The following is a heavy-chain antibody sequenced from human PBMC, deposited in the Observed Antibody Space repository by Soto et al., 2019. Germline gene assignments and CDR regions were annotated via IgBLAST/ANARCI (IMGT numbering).Heavy chain of an antibody. D-gene: IGHD6-6*01. CDR1: GGSVSSSNW. J-gene: IGHJ4*02. Sequence: QVQLQESGPGLVKPSGNLSLTCAVSGGSVSSSNWWSWVRQPPGKGLEWIGEIYHSGSTNYNPSLKSRVTISVDKSKNQFFLKQSSVTAADTAVYYCAVRGPRIAVRPVDYWGQGTLVTVSS. CDR3: AVRGPRIAVRPVDY. CDR2: IYHSGST. V-gene: IGHV4-4*02.